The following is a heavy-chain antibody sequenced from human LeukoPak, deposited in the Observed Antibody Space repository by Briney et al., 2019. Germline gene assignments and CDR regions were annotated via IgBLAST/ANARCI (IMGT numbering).Heavy chain of an antibody. D-gene: IGHD2-2*01. CDR3: ARAEDSSHCSSTSCYGVWFDP. CDR2: IIPIFGTA. Sequence: ASVKVSCKASGGTFSGYAISWVRQAPGQGLEWMGGIIPIFGTANYAQKFQGRVTITADESTSTAYMELSSLRSEDTAVYYCARAEDSSHCSSTSCYGVWFDPWGQGTLVTVFS. J-gene: IGHJ5*02. V-gene: IGHV1-69*13. CDR1: GGTFSGYA.